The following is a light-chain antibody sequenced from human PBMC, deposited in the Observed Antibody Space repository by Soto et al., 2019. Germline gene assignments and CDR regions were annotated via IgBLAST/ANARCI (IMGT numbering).Light chain of an antibody. CDR2: DVT. CDR1: SSDVGGYNS. J-gene: IGLJ1*01. Sequence: QSALTQPASVSGSPGQSITISCTGTSSDVGGYNSVSWYQQHPGKAPKLMIYDVTNRPSGVSNRFSGSKSGNTASLTISGLQAEDEADYYCSSYTSSSTLAFCVFGTGTKFTVL. V-gene: IGLV2-14*03. CDR3: SSYTSSSTLAFCV.